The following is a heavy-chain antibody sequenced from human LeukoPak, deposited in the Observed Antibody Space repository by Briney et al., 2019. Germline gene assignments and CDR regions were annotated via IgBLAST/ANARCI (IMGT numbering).Heavy chain of an antibody. Sequence: GGSLRLSCAASGFTFSSYGMHWVRQAPGKGLEWVAVIWYDGSNKYYADSVKGRFTISRDNSKNTLYLQMNSLRAEDTAVYYCAREIGTTVTTGAGMDVWGQGTTVTVSS. D-gene: IGHD4-17*01. CDR2: IWYDGSNK. CDR3: AREIGTTVTTGAGMDV. CDR1: GFTFSSYG. J-gene: IGHJ6*02. V-gene: IGHV3-33*01.